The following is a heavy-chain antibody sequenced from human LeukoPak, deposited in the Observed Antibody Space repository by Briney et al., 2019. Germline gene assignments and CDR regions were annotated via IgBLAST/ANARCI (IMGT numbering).Heavy chain of an antibody. D-gene: IGHD2-8*01. V-gene: IGHV3-20*04. CDR3: ARVPVMDFYYYSYMDV. J-gene: IGHJ6*03. CDR2: INWNGDGT. Sequence: GGSLRLSCAASGFTFSSYAMSWVRQAPGKGLEWVSSINWNGDGTGYAQSVKGRFTISRDNAKNSLYLQMNSLRAEDTALYYCARVPVMDFYYYSYMDVWGKGTTVTVSS. CDR1: GFTFSSYA.